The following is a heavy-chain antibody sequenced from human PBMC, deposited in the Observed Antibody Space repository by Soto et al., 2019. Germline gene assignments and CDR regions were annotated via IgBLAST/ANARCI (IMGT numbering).Heavy chain of an antibody. CDR1: GYTFTSYA. V-gene: IGHV1-3*01. J-gene: IGHJ4*02. CDR3: ARDLGGWPDY. Sequence: QVQLVRSGAEVKKPGASVKVSCKASGYTFTSYAIHWVRQAPGQRLEWMGWINAGNGNTKYSQKFQDRVTITRDTSASTAYMELTSLRSEDTAVYYCARDLGGWPDYWGQGTLVIVSS. D-gene: IGHD6-19*01. CDR2: INAGNGNT.